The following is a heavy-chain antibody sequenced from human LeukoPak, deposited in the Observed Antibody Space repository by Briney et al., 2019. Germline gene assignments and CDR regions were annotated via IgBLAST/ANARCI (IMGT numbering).Heavy chain of an antibody. Sequence: PSETLSLTCTVSGGSISSYYWSWIRQPPGKGLEWIGYIYYSGSTNYNPSLKSRVTISVDTSKNQFSLKLSSVTAADTAVYYCASLLYYDFWSGYYPLGNYYYYMDVWGKGTTVTVSS. CDR2: IYYSGST. J-gene: IGHJ6*03. D-gene: IGHD3-3*01. V-gene: IGHV4-59*08. CDR1: GGSISSYY. CDR3: ASLLYYDFWSGYYPLGNYYYYMDV.